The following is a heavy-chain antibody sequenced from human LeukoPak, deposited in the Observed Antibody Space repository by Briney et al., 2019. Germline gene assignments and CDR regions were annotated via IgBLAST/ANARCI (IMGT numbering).Heavy chain of an antibody. CDR1: GFTFSDCA. CDR2: ISGSGGST. D-gene: IGHD3-10*01. CDR3: TRRGVTRFYDY. J-gene: IGHJ4*02. Sequence: GGSLRLSCAASGFTFSDCAMCWVRQAPGKGLEWVSVISGSGGSTNYADSAKGRFTISRDNSKNTLYLQMNSLRAEDTAVYFCTRRGVTRFYDYWGQGTLVTVSS. V-gene: IGHV3-23*01.